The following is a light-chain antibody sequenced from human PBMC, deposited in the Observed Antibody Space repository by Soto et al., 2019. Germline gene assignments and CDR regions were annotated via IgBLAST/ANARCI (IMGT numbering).Light chain of an antibody. CDR3: QQYDNLPLT. Sequence: IRISHAPSARSASVDGRVTITCHESQDISNYLNWYQQKPGKAPKLLIYDASNLETGVPSRFSGSGSGTDFTFTISSLQPEDIATYYCQQYDNLPLTFGGGTKVDIK. CDR2: DAS. V-gene: IGKV1-33*01. J-gene: IGKJ4*01. CDR1: QDISNY.